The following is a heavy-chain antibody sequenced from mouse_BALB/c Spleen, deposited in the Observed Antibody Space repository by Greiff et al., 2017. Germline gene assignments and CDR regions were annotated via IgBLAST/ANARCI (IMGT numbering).Heavy chain of an antibody. CDR3: TRSLYYYGSSYRFAY. J-gene: IGHJ3*01. Sequence: EGKLMESGGGLVKPGGSLKLSCAASGFTFSSYTMSWVRQTPEKRLEWVATISSGGSYTYYPDSVKGRFTISRDNAKNTLYLQMSSLKSEDTAMYYCTRSLYYYGSSYRFAYWGQGTLVTVSA. CDR2: ISSGGSYT. CDR1: GFTFSSYT. V-gene: IGHV5-6-4*01. D-gene: IGHD1-1*01.